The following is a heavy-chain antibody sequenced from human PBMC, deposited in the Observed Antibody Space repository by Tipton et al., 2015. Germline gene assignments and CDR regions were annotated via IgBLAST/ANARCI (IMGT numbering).Heavy chain of an antibody. J-gene: IGHJ4*02. Sequence: QSGPEVRKPGASVKVSCKASGYTFTTYYMHWVRQAPGQGLEWMRVINPSDGSTNYAQKFQVRFTMTRDTSTSTVYMDLSSLRSEEREREDCARSENYYGSGSTLDYGGQGTRGNGS. CDR1: GYTFTTYY. CDR2: INPSDGST. V-gene: IGHV1-46*01. D-gene: IGHD3-10*01. CDR3: ARSENYYGSGSTLDY.